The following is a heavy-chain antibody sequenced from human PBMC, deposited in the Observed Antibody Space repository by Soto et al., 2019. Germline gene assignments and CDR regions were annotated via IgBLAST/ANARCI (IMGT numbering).Heavy chain of an antibody. V-gene: IGHV4-59*01. CDR1: GGSLRRYY. CDR3: ARISSVDPYGYVNGGLDV. D-gene: IGHD5-18*01. J-gene: IGHJ6*02. Sequence: SETLSLTCSVSGGSLRRYYWSWLPQSPEKGLGWIGYFFHSGNSNYNPSLKSRVTISVDTSKNQLSLSLRSVTAADTAVYFCARISSVDPYGYVNGGLDVWGQGTTVTVSS. CDR2: FFHSGNS.